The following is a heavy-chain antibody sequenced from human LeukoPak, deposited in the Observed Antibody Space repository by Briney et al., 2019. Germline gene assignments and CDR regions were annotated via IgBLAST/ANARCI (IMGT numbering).Heavy chain of an antibody. Sequence: PGGSLRLSCAASGFTFSDYYMSWIRQAPGKELEWVSYISSSGSTIYYADSVKGRFTISRDSAKNSLYLQMHSLRAEDTAVYYCARESYYYDSSGYYVYYFDYWGQGTLVTVSS. CDR3: ARESYYYDSSGYYVYYFDY. D-gene: IGHD3-22*01. V-gene: IGHV3-11*01. J-gene: IGHJ4*02. CDR2: ISSSGSTI. CDR1: GFTFSDYY.